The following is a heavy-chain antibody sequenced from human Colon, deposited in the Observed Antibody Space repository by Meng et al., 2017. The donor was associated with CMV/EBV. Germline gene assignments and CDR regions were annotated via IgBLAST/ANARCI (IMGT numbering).Heavy chain of an antibody. CDR3: ARTVVPAETGDYYYYGMDV. CDR1: GGTFSSYA. CDR2: IIPIFGTA. Sequence: SVKVSCKASGGTFSSYAISWVRQAPGQGLEWMGGIIPIFGTANYAQKFQGRVTITTDESTSTAYMELSSLRSEDTAVYYCARTVVPAETGDYYYYGMDVRGQGTTVTVSS. J-gene: IGHJ6*02. V-gene: IGHV1-69*05. D-gene: IGHD2-2*01.